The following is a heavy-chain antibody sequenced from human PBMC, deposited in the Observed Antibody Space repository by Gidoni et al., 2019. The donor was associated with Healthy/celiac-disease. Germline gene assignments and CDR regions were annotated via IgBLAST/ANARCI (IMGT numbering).Heavy chain of an antibody. Sequence: EVQLVESGGGLVQPGGSLRLSCAASGFTLSSYWMSWVRQAPGKGLEWVANIKQDGSEKYYVDAVKGRFTISRDNAKNSLYLQMNSLRAEDTAVYYCARYCSSTSCYGAYYYYGMDVWGQGTTVTVSS. J-gene: IGHJ6*02. CDR2: IKQDGSEK. D-gene: IGHD2-2*01. CDR3: ARYCSSTSCYGAYYYYGMDV. CDR1: GFTLSSYW. V-gene: IGHV3-7*01.